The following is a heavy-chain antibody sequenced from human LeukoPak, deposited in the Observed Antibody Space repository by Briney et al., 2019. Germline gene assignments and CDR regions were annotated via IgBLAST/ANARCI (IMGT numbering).Heavy chain of an antibody. V-gene: IGHV1-46*01. CDR1: GYTFTSYY. J-gene: IGHJ4*02. CDR3: AREATSRLVPASAGKDFDY. Sequence: GASVKVSCKASGYTFTSYYMHWVRQAPGQGLEWMGIINPSGGTTRYAQTFQGRVTMTRDTSTSTVYMELNSLTSVDTAVYYCAREATSRLVPASAGKDFDYWGQGTLVTVSS. D-gene: IGHD6-13*01. CDR2: INPSGGTT.